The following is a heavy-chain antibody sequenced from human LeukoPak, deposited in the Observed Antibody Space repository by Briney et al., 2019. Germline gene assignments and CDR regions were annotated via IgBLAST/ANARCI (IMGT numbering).Heavy chain of an antibody. V-gene: IGHV1-2*06. D-gene: IGHD6-19*01. CDR3: ASPYSSGWYPY. Sequence: GASVKVSCMASGYTFTDYYIHWVRQAPGQGLEWMGRINPNSGGTNYAQKFHGRVTMTRDTSISTAYMELSRLGSDDTAVYYCASPYSSGWYPYWGQGTLVTVSS. J-gene: IGHJ4*02. CDR1: GYTFTDYY. CDR2: INPNSGGT.